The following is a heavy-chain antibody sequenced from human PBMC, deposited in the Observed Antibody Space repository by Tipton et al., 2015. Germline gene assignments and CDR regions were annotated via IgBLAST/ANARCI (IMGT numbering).Heavy chain of an antibody. Sequence: TLSLTCTVSGDSISSGGYYWGWIRQPPGKGLEWIGSIYYSGTTSYNPSLNSRITITLDTSKNQFSLRLSSVSAADTAVYYCARGSFSYYSGNSGFYYWGQGTLVTVSS. V-gene: IGHV4-39*01. D-gene: IGHD3-22*01. CDR3: ARGSFSYYSGNSGFYY. CDR2: IYYSGTT. J-gene: IGHJ4*02. CDR1: GDSISSGGYY.